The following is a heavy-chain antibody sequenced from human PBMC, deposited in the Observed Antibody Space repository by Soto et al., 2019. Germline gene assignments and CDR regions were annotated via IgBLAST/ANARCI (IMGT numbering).Heavy chain of an antibody. CDR2: ISGTGRST. CDR1: GFTFINCA. D-gene: IGHD6-19*01. V-gene: IGHV3-23*01. CDR3: AKGNTSGWYFFDY. J-gene: IGHJ4*02. Sequence: EVQLWESGGGLVQPGGSLRLSCEASGFTFINCAMSWVRQAPGTGLEWVSGISGTGRSTFYAGSVEGRFTISRDNSKNTVYLQMNSLIAEDTAVYYCAKGNTSGWYFFDYWGEVPLVTVSS.